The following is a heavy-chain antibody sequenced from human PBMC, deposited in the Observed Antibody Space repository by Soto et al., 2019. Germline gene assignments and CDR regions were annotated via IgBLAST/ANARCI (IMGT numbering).Heavy chain of an antibody. V-gene: IGHV1-69*13. CDR1: GGTFSSYA. CDR2: IIPIFGTA. D-gene: IGHD3-3*01. Sequence: SVKVSCKASGGTFSSYAISWVRQAPGQGLEWMGGIIPIFGTANYAQKFQGRVTITADESTSTAYMELSSLRSEDTAVYYCAREDTIFGVAKKGPDYYYGMDVWGQGTTVTVSS. J-gene: IGHJ6*02. CDR3: AREDTIFGVAKKGPDYYYGMDV.